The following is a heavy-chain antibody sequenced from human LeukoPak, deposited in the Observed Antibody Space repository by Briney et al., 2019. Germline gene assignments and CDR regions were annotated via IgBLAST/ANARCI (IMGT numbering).Heavy chain of an antibody. D-gene: IGHD1-26*01. CDR2: IYSDGST. V-gene: IGHV3-66*01. J-gene: IGHJ4*02. CDR1: GFTFSNAW. CDR3: AREVGLYFDY. Sequence: GGSLRLSCAASGFTFSNAWMSWVRQAPGKGLEWVSVIYSDGSTYYADSVKARFTISRDNSKNTLYLQMNSLRAEDTAVYYCAREVGLYFDYWGQGTLVTVSS.